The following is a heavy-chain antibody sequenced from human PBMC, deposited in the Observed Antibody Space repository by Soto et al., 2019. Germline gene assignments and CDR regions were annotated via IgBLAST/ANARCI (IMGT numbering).Heavy chain of an antibody. V-gene: IGHV3-48*01. D-gene: IGHD5-12*01. CDR3: ARYSSGYDLDD. J-gene: IGHJ4*02. CDR2: ISSSSSTI. CDR1: GFTFSSYS. Sequence: EVQLVESGGGLVQPGGSLRLSCAASGFTFSSYSMNWVRQAPGKGLEWVSYISSSSSTIYYADSVKGRCTISRNNAKSSLYLQMNSLRAEDTAVYCCARYSSGYDLDDWGQGTLVTVSS.